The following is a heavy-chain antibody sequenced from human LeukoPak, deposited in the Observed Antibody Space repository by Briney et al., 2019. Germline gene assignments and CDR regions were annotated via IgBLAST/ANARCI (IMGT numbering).Heavy chain of an antibody. CDR3: ARDRGYSSGWYPAFDI. CDR2: IYYSGST. V-gene: IGHV4-59*01. CDR1: GGSISSYY. D-gene: IGHD6-19*01. J-gene: IGHJ3*02. Sequence: SETLSLTCTVSGGSISSYYWSWIRQPPGKGLEWIGYIYYSGSTNYNPSLKSRVTISVDTSKNQFSLKLSSVTAADTAVYYCARDRGYSSGWYPAFDIWGQGTMVTVSS.